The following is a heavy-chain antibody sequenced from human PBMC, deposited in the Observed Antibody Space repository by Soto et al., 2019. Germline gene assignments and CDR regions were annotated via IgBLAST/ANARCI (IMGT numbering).Heavy chain of an antibody. V-gene: IGHV1-18*01. Sequence: ASVKVSCKASVYTFTSYGISWVRQAPGQGLEWMGWTSAYNGNTNYAQKLQGRVTMTTDTSTSTAYMELRSLRSDDTAVYYCARDIPRYCSGGSCYSVDYWGQGTLVTVSS. CDR2: TSAYNGNT. D-gene: IGHD2-15*01. CDR1: VYTFTSYG. CDR3: ARDIPRYCSGGSCYSVDY. J-gene: IGHJ4*02.